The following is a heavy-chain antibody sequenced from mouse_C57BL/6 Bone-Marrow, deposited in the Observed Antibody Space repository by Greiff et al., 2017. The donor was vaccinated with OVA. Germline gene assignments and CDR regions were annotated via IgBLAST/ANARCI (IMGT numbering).Heavy chain of an antibody. D-gene: IGHD1-1*01. CDR3: ARNNRFTTVVAHWYFDV. CDR2: IWSGGST. Sequence: QVQLKQSGPGLVQPSQSLSITCTVSGFSLTSYGVHWVRQSPGKGLEWLGVIWSGGSTDYNAAFISRLSISKDNSKSQVFFKMNSLQADDTAIYYCARNNRFTTVVAHWYFDVWGTGTTVTVSS. J-gene: IGHJ1*03. CDR1: GFSLTSYG. V-gene: IGHV2-2*01.